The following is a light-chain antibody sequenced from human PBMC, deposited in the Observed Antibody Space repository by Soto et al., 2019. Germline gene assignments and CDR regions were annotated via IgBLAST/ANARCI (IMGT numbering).Light chain of an antibody. CDR2: WAS. CDR1: QSVLYSSNNTNY. Sequence: DIVMTQSPDSLAVSLVEMTTINCTSSQSVLYSSNNTNYLAWYQQKPGHPPKLLIHWASTRESGVPDRFSGSGSGTDFTLTMSSLQDEDVVVYYCQQYYSTPPTLGHGTKVEIK. V-gene: IGKV4-1*01. J-gene: IGKJ1*01. CDR3: QQYYSTPPT.